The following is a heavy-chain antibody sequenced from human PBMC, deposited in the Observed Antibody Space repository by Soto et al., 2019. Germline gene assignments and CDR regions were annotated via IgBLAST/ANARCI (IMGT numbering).Heavy chain of an antibody. CDR2: ISVYNGDT. V-gene: IGHV1-18*01. D-gene: IGHD4-17*01. CDR1: GYTFSNYG. J-gene: IGHJ4*02. Sequence: QVQQVQSGAEVKKPGASVKVSCKASGYTFSNYGISWVRQAPGQGLEWMGTISVYNGDTNYAQKFQGRVTMTTDTSTSTAHMEVRSLRSDDTAVYYCARTDSGDYVPPLDYWGQGTLVTVSS. CDR3: ARTDSGDYVPPLDY.